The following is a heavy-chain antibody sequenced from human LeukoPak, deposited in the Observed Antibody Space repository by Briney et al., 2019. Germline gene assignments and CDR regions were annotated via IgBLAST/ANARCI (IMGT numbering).Heavy chain of an antibody. V-gene: IGHV4-31*01. CDR1: GGSISSGGYY. CDR2: LYYSGST. Sequence: PSETLSLTCTVSGGSISSGGYYWSWIRQPPGKGLEWLGYLYYSGSTYYTPSLKSQVTRSVDTSKNQFSRKLSSVTAADTAVYYCARAVASFGGYDPLFDYWGQGTLVTVSS. D-gene: IGHD5-12*01. CDR3: ARAVASFGGYDPLFDY. J-gene: IGHJ4*02.